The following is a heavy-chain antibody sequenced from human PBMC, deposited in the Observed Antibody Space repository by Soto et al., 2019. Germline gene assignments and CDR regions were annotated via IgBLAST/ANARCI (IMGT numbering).Heavy chain of an antibody. CDR1: GYSFTSYG. CDR2: ISAYNGNT. V-gene: IGHV1-18*04. J-gene: IGHJ6*02. D-gene: IGHD1-7*01. Sequence: ASVKVFCKASGYSFTSYGINWVRQAPGQGLEWMGWISAYNGNTNYAQKLQGRVTMTTDTSTSTAYMELSSLRSEDTAVYYCAASSRTTNFRYYYYGMDVWGQGTTVTVSS. CDR3: AASSRTTNFRYYYYGMDV.